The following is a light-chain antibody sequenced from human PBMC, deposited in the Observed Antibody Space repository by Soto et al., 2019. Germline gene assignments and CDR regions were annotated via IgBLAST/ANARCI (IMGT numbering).Light chain of an antibody. V-gene: IGLV2-14*03. Sequence: QSALTQPASVSGSPRQSITISCTGTSSDVGGYNYVSWYQQHPGKAPKLMIYEVSNRPSGVSNRFSGSKSGNTASLTISGVQAEDEADYYCSSYTRSNSRVFGGGTKLTVL. CDR2: EVS. CDR1: SSDVGGYNY. J-gene: IGLJ3*02. CDR3: SSYTRSNSRV.